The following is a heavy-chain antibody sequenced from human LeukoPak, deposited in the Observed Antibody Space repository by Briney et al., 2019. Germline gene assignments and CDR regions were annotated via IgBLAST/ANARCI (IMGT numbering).Heavy chain of an antibody. D-gene: IGHD3-22*01. Sequence: GGSLRLSCAASGFTFNTYAMSWVRQAPWERLQWVSGISDSGGSTYYADSVKGRFTISRDNSKNTLYLQMNSLRAEDTAVYYCAKLRSYYYDSSGYGDYWGQGTLVTVSS. V-gene: IGHV3-23*01. J-gene: IGHJ4*02. CDR2: ISDSGGST. CDR1: GFTFNTYA. CDR3: AKLRSYYYDSSGYGDY.